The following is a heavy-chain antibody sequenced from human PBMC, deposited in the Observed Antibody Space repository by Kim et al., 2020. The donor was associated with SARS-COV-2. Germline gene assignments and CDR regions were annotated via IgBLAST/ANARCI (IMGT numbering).Heavy chain of an antibody. Sequence: SETLSLTCTVSGGSISSSSYYWGWIRQPPGQELEWIGSIYYSGSTYYNPSLKSRVTISVDTSKNQFSLKLSPVTAADTDVYYGTRQEAITIFGVVISPSWFDAWGQGTLVTVSS. J-gene: IGHJ5*02. CDR1: GGSISSSSYY. V-gene: IGHV4-39*01. CDR3: TRQEAITIFGVVISPSWFDA. CDR2: IYYSGST. D-gene: IGHD3-3*01.